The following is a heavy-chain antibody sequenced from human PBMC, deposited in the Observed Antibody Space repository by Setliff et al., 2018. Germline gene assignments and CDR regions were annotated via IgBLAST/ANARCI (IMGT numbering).Heavy chain of an antibody. J-gene: IGHJ6*03. CDR1: DDSISSRRYY. CDR3: ARMSGFQYIDV. Sequence: PSETLSLTCSVSDDSISSRRYYWGWFRQPAGKELEWVGQIYTSWSTNYNPPLKSRVTISLDTSKNQFSLSLTSVTAADTAVYYCARMSGFQYIDVWGKGTTVTVSS. CDR2: IYTSWST. V-gene: IGHV4-61*09. D-gene: IGHD3-3*01.